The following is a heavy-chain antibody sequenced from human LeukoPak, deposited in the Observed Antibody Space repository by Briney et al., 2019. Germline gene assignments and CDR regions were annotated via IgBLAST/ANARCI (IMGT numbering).Heavy chain of an antibody. CDR1: GYTFTGYY. J-gene: IGHJ5*02. CDR2: INPNSGGK. CDR3: ARDLGYGDYMGWFDP. V-gene: IGHV1-2*02. D-gene: IGHD4-17*01. Sequence: ASVKVSCKASGYTFTGYYMRWVRQAPGQGLDWMGWINPNSGGKNYAQKFQGRVTMTRDTSISTAYMELSRLRSDDTAVYYCARDLGYGDYMGWFDPWGQGTLVTVSS.